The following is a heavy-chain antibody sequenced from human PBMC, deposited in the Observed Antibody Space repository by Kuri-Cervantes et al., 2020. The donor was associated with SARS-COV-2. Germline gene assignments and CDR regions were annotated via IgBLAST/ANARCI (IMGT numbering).Heavy chain of an antibody. CDR3: ARPRTTTVFGFDP. V-gene: IGHV3-21*01. CDR2: ISSSSSYI. D-gene: IGHD4-17*01. CDR1: GFTFSSYS. J-gene: IGHJ5*02. Sequence: GGSLRLSCAASGFTFSSYSMNWVRQAPGKGLEWVSSISSSSSYIHYADSVKGRFTISRDNSKNTLFLQMNSLRAEDTAVYYCARPRTTTVFGFDPWGQGTLVTVSS.